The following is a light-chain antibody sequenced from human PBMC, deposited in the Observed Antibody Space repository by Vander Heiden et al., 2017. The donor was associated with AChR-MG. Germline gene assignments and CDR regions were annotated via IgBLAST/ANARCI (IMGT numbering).Light chain of an antibody. V-gene: IGLV4-69*01. CDR2: LNSDGSH. J-gene: IGLJ3*02. CDR3: QTWASGLGGV. Sequence: QLVLSQSPSASAFLGPSVKLTRTPSSRHTSSAIALHQQLPVQVPRYLMKLNSDGSHTKGDEIPDRFSGSSSGAEHYLTISSLQSEDEGDYFCQTWASGLGGVFGGGTKLTVL. CDR1: SRHTSSA.